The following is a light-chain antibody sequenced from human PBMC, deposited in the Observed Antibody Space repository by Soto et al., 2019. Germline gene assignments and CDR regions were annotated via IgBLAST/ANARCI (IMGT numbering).Light chain of an antibody. CDR3: QQSYSTPLT. V-gene: IGKV1-39*01. Sequence: IQMTQSPSSLSAFVGDRVTITCRASQSISNYLNWYQQKPGKAPKLLIYAASSLQSGVPSRFSGSGSGTDFTLTISSLQPEDFATYYCQQSYSTPLTFGGGTKVGI. CDR1: QSISNY. CDR2: AAS. J-gene: IGKJ4*01.